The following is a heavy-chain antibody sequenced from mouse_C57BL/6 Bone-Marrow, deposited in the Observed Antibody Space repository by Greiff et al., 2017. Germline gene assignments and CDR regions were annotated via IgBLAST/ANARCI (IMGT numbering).Heavy chain of an antibody. V-gene: IGHV5-9-1*02. D-gene: IGHD1-1*01. CDR3: TRDPCDYGSSYDWYFDV. CDR1: GFTFSSYA. J-gene: IGHJ1*03. CDR2: ISSGGDYI. Sequence: DVQLVESGEGLVKPGGSLKLSCAASGFTFSSYAMSWVRQTPEKRLEWVAYISSGGDYIYYADTVKGRFTISRDNARNTLYLQMSSLKSEDTAMYYCTRDPCDYGSSYDWYFDVWGTGTTVTVSS.